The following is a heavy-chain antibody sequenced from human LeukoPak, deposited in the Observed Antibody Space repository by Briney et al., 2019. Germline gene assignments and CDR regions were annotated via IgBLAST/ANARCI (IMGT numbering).Heavy chain of an antibody. D-gene: IGHD2-2*01. CDR3: ASKRGHCTSTSCFYSWFDP. Sequence: GGSLRLSCAASGFTFSDAWMTWVRQAPGKGLEWVSYITSSGTYTNYADSVKGRFTISRDNAKNSLYLQMNSLRVEDTAVYYCASKRGHCTSTSCFYSWFDPWGQGTLVTVSS. CDR2: ITSSGTYT. V-gene: IGHV3-11*03. J-gene: IGHJ5*02. CDR1: GFTFSDAW.